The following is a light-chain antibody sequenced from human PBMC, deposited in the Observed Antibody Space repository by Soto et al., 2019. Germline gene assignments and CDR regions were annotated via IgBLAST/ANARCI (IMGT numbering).Light chain of an antibody. J-gene: IGKJ5*01. CDR1: QSALFSSNNKNY. Sequence: IVMTQSPDSLTLSLGERPIINCKSSQSALFSSNNKNYLAWYQQKPGQPPKLLIYWASTRESGVPDRFSGSGSGADFTLTISSLEPEDSAVYYCQQRHMWPITFGQGTRLEIK. CDR3: QQRHMWPIT. V-gene: IGKV4-1*01. CDR2: WAS.